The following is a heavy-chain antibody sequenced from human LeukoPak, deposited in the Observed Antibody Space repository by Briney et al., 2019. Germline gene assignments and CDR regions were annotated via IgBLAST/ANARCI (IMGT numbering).Heavy chain of an antibody. Sequence: GASVKVSCKASGYTFTGYYMHWVRQAPGQRLEWIGRINPNSGGTNYAQKFQGRVTMTRDTSISTAYMELSRLRSDDTAVYYCAGGYSGSYFAAPDYWGQGTLVTVPS. J-gene: IGHJ4*02. D-gene: IGHD1-26*01. CDR3: AGGYSGSYFAAPDY. CDR2: INPNSGGT. V-gene: IGHV1-2*06. CDR1: GYTFTGYY.